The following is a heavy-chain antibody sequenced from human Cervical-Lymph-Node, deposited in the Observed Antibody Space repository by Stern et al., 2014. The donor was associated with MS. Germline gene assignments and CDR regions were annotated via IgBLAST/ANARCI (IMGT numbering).Heavy chain of an antibody. J-gene: IGHJ4*02. CDR3: ASGTGSKRPTGNY. Sequence: VQLVESGAEVKKPGASVKVSCKASGYTFTSHYMHWVRQAPGQGLEWVGIINPSGDSASYAQKFQGGVTMTRDTSTSTVYMELSSLRSEDTAVYYCASGTGSKRPTGNYWGQGTLVTVSS. D-gene: IGHD3/OR15-3a*01. V-gene: IGHV1-46*01. CDR1: GYTFTSHY. CDR2: INPSGDSA.